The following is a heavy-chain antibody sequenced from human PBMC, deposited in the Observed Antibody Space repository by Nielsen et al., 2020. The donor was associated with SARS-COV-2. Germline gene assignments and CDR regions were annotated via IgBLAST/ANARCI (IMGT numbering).Heavy chain of an antibody. V-gene: IGHV1-69*01. CDR1: GGTFSSYA. D-gene: IGHD3-22*01. CDR2: IIPIFGTA. Sequence: SVNVSCKASGGTFSSYAISWVRQAHGQGLEWMGGIIPIFGTANYAQKFQGRVTITADESTSTAYMELSSLRSEDTAVYYCARVSAYYDSSGYHFDYWGQGTLVTVSS. CDR3: ARVSAYYDSSGYHFDY. J-gene: IGHJ4*02.